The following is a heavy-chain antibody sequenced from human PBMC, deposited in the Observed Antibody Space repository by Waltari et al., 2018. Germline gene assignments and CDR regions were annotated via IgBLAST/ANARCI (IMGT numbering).Heavy chain of an antibody. CDR1: GGSIRRGGYY. CDR2: IYYSGTA. CDR3: ATPGGYDTSGFLL. Sequence: QVQLQESGPGLVKPSQTLSLTCTVSGGSIRRGGYYWSWIRQRSGKGLEWLGYIYYSGTANYNPSLKSRLSMSVDTSKNQFSLRLTSVTAADTAVYYCATPGGYDTSGFLLWGQGTLVSVSS. J-gene: IGHJ4*02. D-gene: IGHD3-22*01. V-gene: IGHV4-31*03.